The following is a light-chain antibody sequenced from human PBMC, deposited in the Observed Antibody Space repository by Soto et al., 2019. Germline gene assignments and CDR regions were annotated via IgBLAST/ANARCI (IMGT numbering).Light chain of an antibody. Sequence: EIVFTQSPSTLSLSPGERATLSCRASQSVGTFFAWYQQKPGQAPRLLIYDASNRATGIPARFSGSGSGTDFTLTISSLEPEDFAVYYCQQCNNWPQWTFCHGTKVAIK. CDR2: DAS. CDR1: QSVGTF. CDR3: QQCNNWPQWT. V-gene: IGKV3-11*01. J-gene: IGKJ1*01.